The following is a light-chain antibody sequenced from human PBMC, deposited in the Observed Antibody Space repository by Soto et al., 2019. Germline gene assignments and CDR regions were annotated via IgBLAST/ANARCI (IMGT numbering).Light chain of an antibody. J-gene: IGKJ3*01. V-gene: IGKV2-28*01. CDR3: MQTLQTPYT. Sequence: DIVMTQSPLSLPVTPGEPASISCKSSQSLLHSDGDNYLEWYVQKAGQSPQLLIYLVSHRASGVPARRSGSGSGTDYTVKISKVEADEVRVEYCMQTLQTPYTFGPGTKVDIK. CDR2: LVS. CDR1: QSLLHSDGDNY.